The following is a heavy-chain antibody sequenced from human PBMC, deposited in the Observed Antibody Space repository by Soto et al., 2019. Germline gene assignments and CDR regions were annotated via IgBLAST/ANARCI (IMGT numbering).Heavy chain of an antibody. CDR2: IYYSGST. CDR1: GGSISSGGYY. Sequence: PSETLSLTCTVSGGSISSGGYYWSWIRQHPGKGLEWIGYIYYSGSTYYNPSLKSRVTISVDTSKNQFSLKLSSVTAADTAVYYCARDMRPRAETAVFPYWAQGPLLTVS. CDR3: ARDMRPRAETAVFPY. D-gene: IGHD2-2*01. V-gene: IGHV4-31*03. J-gene: IGHJ4*02.